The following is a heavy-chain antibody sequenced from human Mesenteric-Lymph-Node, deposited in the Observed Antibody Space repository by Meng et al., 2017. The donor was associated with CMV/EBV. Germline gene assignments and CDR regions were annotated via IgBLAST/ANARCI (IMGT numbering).Heavy chain of an antibody. D-gene: IGHD2-2*01. CDR2: ISSSSSYI. CDR3: ARDGLRGDCSSTSCHHFPYYYYYGMDV. Sequence: GGSLRLSCAASGFTFSSYSMNWVRQAPGKGLEWVSSISSSSSYIYYADSVKGRFTISRDNAKNSLYLQMNSLRAEDTAVYYCARDGLRGDCSSTSCHHFPYYYYYGMDVWGQGTTVTVSS. CDR1: GFTFSSYS. V-gene: IGHV3-21*01. J-gene: IGHJ6*02.